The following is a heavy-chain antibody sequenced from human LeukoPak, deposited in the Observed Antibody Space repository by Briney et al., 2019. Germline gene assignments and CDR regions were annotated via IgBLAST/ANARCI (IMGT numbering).Heavy chain of an antibody. Sequence: SVKVSCKASGGTFSSYAISWVRQAPGQGLEWMGGIIPIFGTANYAQKFQGRVTITPDESTSTAYMELSSLRSEDTAVYYCARSYYYDSSGYSPFDPWGQGTLVTVSS. CDR1: GGTFSSYA. CDR3: ARSYYYDSSGYSPFDP. J-gene: IGHJ5*02. D-gene: IGHD3-22*01. CDR2: IIPIFGTA. V-gene: IGHV1-69*01.